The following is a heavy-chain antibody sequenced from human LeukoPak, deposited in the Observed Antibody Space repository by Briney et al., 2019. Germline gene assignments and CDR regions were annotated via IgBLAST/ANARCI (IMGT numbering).Heavy chain of an antibody. CDR3: ARQRSSGSYRYYFDY. Sequence: PSETLSLTCAVYGGSFSGYYWSWIRQPPGKGLEWIGYIHYSGSTNYNPSLKSRVTISVDTSKNQFSLKLSSVTAADTAVYYCARQRSSGSYRYYFDYWGQGTLVTVSS. CDR1: GGSFSGYY. D-gene: IGHD1-26*01. CDR2: IHYSGST. V-gene: IGHV4-59*01. J-gene: IGHJ4*02.